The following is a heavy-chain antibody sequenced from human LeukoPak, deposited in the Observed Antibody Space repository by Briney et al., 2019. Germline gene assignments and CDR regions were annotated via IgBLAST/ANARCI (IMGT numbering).Heavy chain of an antibody. CDR3: ARVTYSGSWD. CDR1: GGSISSYY. Sequence: SETLSLTCTVPGGSISSYYWSWIRQPPGKGLEWIGYIYYSGSTNYNPSLKSRVTISVDTSKNQFSLKLSSVTAADTAVYYCARVTYSGSWDWGQGTLVTVSS. J-gene: IGHJ4*02. D-gene: IGHD1-26*01. CDR2: IYYSGST. V-gene: IGHV4-59*01.